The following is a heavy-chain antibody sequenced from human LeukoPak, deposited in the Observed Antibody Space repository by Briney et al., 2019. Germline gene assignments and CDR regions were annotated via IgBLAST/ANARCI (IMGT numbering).Heavy chain of an antibody. D-gene: IGHD3-3*01. Sequence: GGSLRLSCAASGFTFSSYWMSWVRQAPGKGLEWVAVISYDGSNKYYADSVKGRFTISRDNSKNTLYLQMNSLRAEDTAVYYCARDQNTIFDYGMDVWGQGTTVTVSS. CDR2: ISYDGSNK. CDR3: ARDQNTIFDYGMDV. V-gene: IGHV3-30-3*01. CDR1: GFTFSSYW. J-gene: IGHJ6*02.